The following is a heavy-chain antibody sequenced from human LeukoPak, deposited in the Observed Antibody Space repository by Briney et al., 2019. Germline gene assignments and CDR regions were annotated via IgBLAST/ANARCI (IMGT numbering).Heavy chain of an antibody. CDR2: INSDGSST. Sequence: TGGSLRLSCAASGFTFSSYWMHWVRQAPGKGLVWVSRINSDGSSTRYADSVKGRFTISRDNAKNSLYLQMNSLRAADTAVYYCARDPKYSSYYYYYMDVWGKGTTVTVSS. CDR1: GFTFSSYW. CDR3: ARDPKYSSYYYYYMDV. J-gene: IGHJ6*03. D-gene: IGHD6-6*01. V-gene: IGHV3-74*01.